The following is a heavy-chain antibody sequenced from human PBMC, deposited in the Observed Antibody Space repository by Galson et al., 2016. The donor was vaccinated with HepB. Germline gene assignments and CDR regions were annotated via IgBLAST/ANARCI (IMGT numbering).Heavy chain of an antibody. V-gene: IGHV1-69*13. J-gene: IGHJ6*02. CDR3: ARDLKVVAGHGMGV. Sequence: SVKVSCKASGGTFMNYAINWVRQAPGQGLEWMGRMIPVFGTANYAQKFQGRITITADESTITVYMELSSLRSEDTAVYYCARDLKVVAGHGMGVWGQGTTVTVSS. D-gene: IGHD6-19*01. CDR2: MIPVFGTA. CDR1: GGTFMNYA.